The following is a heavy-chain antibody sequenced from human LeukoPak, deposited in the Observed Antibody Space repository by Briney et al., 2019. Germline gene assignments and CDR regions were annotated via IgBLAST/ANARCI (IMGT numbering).Heavy chain of an antibody. D-gene: IGHD3-3*01. CDR1: GYTFTSYA. V-gene: IGHV1-3*01. CDR3: ARDRRVYDFWSGLKGGFDY. J-gene: IGHJ4*02. Sequence: EASVQVSCKASGYTFTSYAMHWVRQAPGQRLEWMGWINAGNGNTKYSQKFQGRVTITRDTSASTAYMELSSLRSEDTAVYYCARDRRVYDFWSGLKGGFDYWGQGTLVTVSS. CDR2: INAGNGNT.